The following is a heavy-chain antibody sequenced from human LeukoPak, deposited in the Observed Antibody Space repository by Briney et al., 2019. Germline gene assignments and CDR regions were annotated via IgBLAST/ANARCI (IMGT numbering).Heavy chain of an antibody. CDR3: AKRGVVVRVFLVGFHKEAYYFES. Sequence: GGSLRLSCAVSGITLSNYGMSWVRQAPGKGLEWVSGISDSGGRTNYADSVKGRFTISRDNPKNTLYLRMNSLRAEDTAVYFCAKRGVVVRVFLVGFHKEAYYFESWGQGALVTVSS. CDR1: GITLSNYG. CDR2: ISDSGGRT. J-gene: IGHJ4*02. V-gene: IGHV3-23*01. D-gene: IGHD3/OR15-3a*01.